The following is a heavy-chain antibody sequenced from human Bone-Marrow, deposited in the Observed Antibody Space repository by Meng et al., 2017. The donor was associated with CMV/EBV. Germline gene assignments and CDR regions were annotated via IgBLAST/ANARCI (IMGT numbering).Heavy chain of an antibody. D-gene: IGHD6-13*01. V-gene: IGHV3-30-3*01. Sequence: GGSLRLSCAASGLTFSDSYMSWIRKAPGKGLEWVAVISYDGSNKYYADSVKGRFTISRDNSTNTLYLQMNSLRAEDTAVYYCARGRDSSSWLFWSWFDHWGQGTLVTVSS. CDR2: ISYDGSNK. CDR1: GLTFSDSY. CDR3: ARGRDSSSWLFWSWFDH. J-gene: IGHJ5*02.